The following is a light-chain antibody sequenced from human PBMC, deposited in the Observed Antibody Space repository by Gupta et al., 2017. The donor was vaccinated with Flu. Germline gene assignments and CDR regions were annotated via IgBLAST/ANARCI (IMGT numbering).Light chain of an antibody. CDR1: TSDVGGYNS. CDR2: DVS. CDR3: SANTSSTNLV. J-gene: IGLJ1*01. V-gene: IGLV2-14*01. Sequence: SALTQPASVSGSPGQSVTSSCTGTTSDVGGYNSVSWYQHHPGNALMLMIYDVSYCPAGVSVRFSGSKSGNTASLTISGLQEEDEAEYYCSANTSSTNLVFGTGTKVNVL.